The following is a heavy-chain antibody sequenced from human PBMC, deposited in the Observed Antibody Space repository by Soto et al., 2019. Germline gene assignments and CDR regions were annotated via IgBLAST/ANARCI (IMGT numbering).Heavy chain of an antibody. Sequence: PWGTLRLSCFASGFTFSSYALHWVRQSPGKGLACVSVISSNGGSTDYADSVKGRLTISRYNSKSTLCYHLSSLRARDTAVPYCVKGRSMGANSCLEYWRQGTRVIFCS. CDR1: GFTFSSYA. J-gene: IGHJ4*02. V-gene: IGHV3-64D*06. D-gene: IGHD1-26*01. CDR2: ISSNGGST. CDR3: VKGRSMGANSCLEY.